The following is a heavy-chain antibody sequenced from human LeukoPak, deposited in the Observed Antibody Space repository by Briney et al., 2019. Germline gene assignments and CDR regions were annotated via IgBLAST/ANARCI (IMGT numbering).Heavy chain of an antibody. V-gene: IGHV3-7*01. J-gene: IGHJ6*03. CDR2: IKQDGSEK. Sequence: GGSLRLSCAASGFTFSSYWMSWVRQAPGKGLEWVANIKQDGSEKYYVDSVKGRFTISRDNAKNSLYLQMNSLRAEDTAVYYCARRGGDCSSTSCYAQRGHYYYYYMDGWGKGTTVTVSS. CDR3: ARRGGDCSSTSCYAQRGHYYYYYMDG. CDR1: GFTFSSYW. D-gene: IGHD2-2*01.